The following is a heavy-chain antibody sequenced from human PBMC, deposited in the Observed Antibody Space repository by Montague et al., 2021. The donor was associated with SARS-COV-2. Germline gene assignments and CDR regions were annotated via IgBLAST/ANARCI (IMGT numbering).Heavy chain of an antibody. J-gene: IGHJ6*02. CDR1: GASISGFY. D-gene: IGHD2-8*01. V-gene: IGHV4-59*01. CDR3: ARLLRSCTNGVCRTYYYYALDV. Sequence: SETLSLTCTVSGASISGFYWSWIRQPPGKGLEWIGYIYYGGSTKYNPSLESRVAVSVDRSKNQVSLKLTSVTAADTAVYYCARLLRSCTNGVCRTYYYYALDVWGQGTTVTVSS. CDR2: IYYGGST.